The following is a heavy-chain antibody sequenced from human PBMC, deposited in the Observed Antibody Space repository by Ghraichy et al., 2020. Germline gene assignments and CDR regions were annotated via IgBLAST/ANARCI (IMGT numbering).Heavy chain of an antibody. J-gene: IGHJ6*02. V-gene: IGHV1-8*01. CDR3: ARAQPLGRDFWSGYYYYYYGMDV. CDR1: GYTFTSYD. CDR2: MNPNSGNT. D-gene: IGHD3-3*01. Sequence: ASVKVSCKASGYTFTSYDINWVRQATGQGLEWMGWMNPNSGNTGYAQKFQGRVTMTRNTSISTAYMELSSLRSEDTAVYYCARAQPLGRDFWSGYYYYYYGMDVWGQGTTVTVSS.